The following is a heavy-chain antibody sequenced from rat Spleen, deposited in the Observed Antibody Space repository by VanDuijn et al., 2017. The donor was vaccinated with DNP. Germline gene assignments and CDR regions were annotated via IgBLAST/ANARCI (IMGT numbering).Heavy chain of an antibody. CDR3: ARHAYGGYDF. D-gene: IGHD1-11*01. V-gene: IGHV5-22*01. J-gene: IGHJ1*01. CDR2: ISHDGGRT. Sequence: EVQLMESGGDLVQPGRSLKLSCAASGFTFSDYYMAWVRQAPTEGLEWVAYISHDGGRTHYGDSVKGRFTISRDNAKSTLYLQMNSLRSEDMATYYCARHAYGGYDFWGPGTMVTVSS. CDR1: GFTFSDYY.